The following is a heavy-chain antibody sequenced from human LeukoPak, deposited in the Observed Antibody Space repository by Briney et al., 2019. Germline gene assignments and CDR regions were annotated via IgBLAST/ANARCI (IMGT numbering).Heavy chain of an antibody. Sequence: ASVKVSCKASGYTFTGYYMHWVRQAPGQGLEWMGWINPNSGGTNYAQKFQGRVTMTRDTSISTAYMELSRLRSDDTAVYYCARDPHVDTAMVTRDYWGQGTLATVSS. CDR3: ARDPHVDTAMVTRDY. CDR2: INPNSGGT. J-gene: IGHJ4*02. CDR1: GYTFTGYY. V-gene: IGHV1-2*02. D-gene: IGHD5-18*01.